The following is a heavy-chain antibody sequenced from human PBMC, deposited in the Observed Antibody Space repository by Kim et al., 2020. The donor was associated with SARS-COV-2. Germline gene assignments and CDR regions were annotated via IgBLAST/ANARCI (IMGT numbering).Heavy chain of an antibody. CDR3: ARDQRARWLVDY. D-gene: IGHD6-19*01. J-gene: IGHJ4*02. V-gene: IGHV1-46*01. Sequence: SYAQKFPGRVTKTRDTSTSTVYMELSSLRSEDTAVYYCARDQRARWLVDYWGQGTLVTVSS.